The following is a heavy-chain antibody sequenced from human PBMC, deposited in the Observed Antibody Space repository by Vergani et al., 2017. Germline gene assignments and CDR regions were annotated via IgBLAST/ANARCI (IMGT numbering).Heavy chain of an antibody. CDR3: ARSPSILTGYYRGGFDY. CDR2: ISWNSGSI. Sequence: EVQLVESGGGLVQPGRSLRLSCTASGFTFDDYAMHWVRQPPGKGLEWVSGISWNSGSIGYADSVKGRFTISRDNAKNSLYLQMNSLRAEDTAVYYCARSPSILTGYYRGGFDYWGQGTLVTVSS. D-gene: IGHD3-9*01. J-gene: IGHJ4*02. V-gene: IGHV3-9*01. CDR1: GFTFDDYA.